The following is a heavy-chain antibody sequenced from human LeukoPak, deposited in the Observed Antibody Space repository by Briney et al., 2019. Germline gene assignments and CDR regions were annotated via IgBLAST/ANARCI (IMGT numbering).Heavy chain of an antibody. V-gene: IGHV1-69*13. CDR2: IIPIFGTA. J-gene: IGHJ6*02. CDR1: GGTFISYA. CDR3: ARRGNYSGYDYYYYYGMDV. Sequence: VASLKVSCKASGGTFISYAISWVRQAPGQWLEWMGGIIPIFGTANYAQKFQGRVTITADESTSTAYMELSSLRSEDTAVYYCARRGNYSGYDYYYYYGMDVWGQGTTVTVSS. D-gene: IGHD5-12*01.